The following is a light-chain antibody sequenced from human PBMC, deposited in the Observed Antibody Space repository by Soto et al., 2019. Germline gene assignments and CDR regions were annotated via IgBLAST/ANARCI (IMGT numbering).Light chain of an antibody. CDR1: QTINTW. CDR2: DAS. J-gene: IGKJ4*01. CDR3: QHYRRHSDLT. V-gene: IGKV1-5*01. Sequence: DIPMTQSPSTLSASVGDTVTITCRASQTINTWLAWYQQKPGKAPKFLIYDASSLDRGVPSRFSGDGSGTEFTLTISSLQPDDVGIYYCQHYRRHSDLTFGGGTRIEIK.